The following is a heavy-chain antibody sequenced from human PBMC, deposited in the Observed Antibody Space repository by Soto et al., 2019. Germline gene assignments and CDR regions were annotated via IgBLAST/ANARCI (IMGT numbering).Heavy chain of an antibody. Sequence: SETLSLTCAVYGGSFSGYYWSWIRQPPGKGLEWIGEINHSGSTNYNPSLKSRVTISVDTSKNQFSLKLSSVTAADTAVYYCARGFVVVIISDAFDIWGQGTMVTVSS. CDR2: INHSGST. CDR1: GGSFSGYY. D-gene: IGHD3-22*01. V-gene: IGHV4-34*01. CDR3: ARGFVVVIISDAFDI. J-gene: IGHJ3*02.